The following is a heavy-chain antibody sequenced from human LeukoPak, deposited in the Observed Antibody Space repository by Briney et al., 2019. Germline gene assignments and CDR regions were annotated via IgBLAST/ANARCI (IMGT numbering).Heavy chain of an antibody. Sequence: GGSLRLSCAASGFTFSSYAMSWVRQAPGKGLEWVSAIGGSGGSTYYADSVKGRFTISRDNSKNTLYLQMNSLRAEDTAVYYCAKDRYDILTGYLWGQGTLVTVSS. D-gene: IGHD3-9*01. CDR3: AKDRYDILTGYL. CDR2: IGGSGGST. J-gene: IGHJ4*02. V-gene: IGHV3-23*01. CDR1: GFTFSSYA.